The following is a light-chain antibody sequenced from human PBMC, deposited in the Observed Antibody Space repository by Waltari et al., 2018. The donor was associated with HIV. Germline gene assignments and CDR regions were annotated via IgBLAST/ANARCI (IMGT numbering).Light chain of an antibody. CDR1: SSNIGSNY. CDR3: ATWDDSLNGRI. CDR2: AND. Sequence: QYVLTQPPSASGTPGQRVTISCSGSSSNIGSNYVYWYQQLPGTAPKLFIYANDRRPSGVPDRFSGSRSGTSASLAISGLRSEDEGDYYCATWDDSLNGRIFGGGTKLTV. V-gene: IGLV1-47*01. J-gene: IGLJ2*01.